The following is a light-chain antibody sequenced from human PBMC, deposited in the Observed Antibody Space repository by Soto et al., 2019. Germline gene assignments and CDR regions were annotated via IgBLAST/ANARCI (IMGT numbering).Light chain of an antibody. J-gene: IGLJ1*01. Sequence: QSVLTQPPSVSGAPGQRVTISCTGSSSNIGAGYDVHWYQQLPGTAPKLLIYGNSNRPSGVPDRFSGSKSGTSASLAITGLQAADEADYYCQSYDSSLSVLYVFGNGTRSP. CDR1: SSNIGAGYD. CDR3: QSYDSSLSVLYV. V-gene: IGLV1-40*01. CDR2: GNS.